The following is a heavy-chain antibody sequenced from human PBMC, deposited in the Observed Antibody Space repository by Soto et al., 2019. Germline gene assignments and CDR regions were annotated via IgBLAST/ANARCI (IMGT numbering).Heavy chain of an antibody. Sequence: QVQLVESGGGVVQPGMSLRLSCATSGFSFSSHAIHWVRQAPGKGLEWVAQIWSDGSNRYYADSMRGRFTISRDFSNKMAFLQRDSQRAEDTAVNYWARDGQSPAPYAFDMGGQGTLVIVSS. J-gene: IGHJ3*02. CDR3: ARDGQSPAPYAFDM. CDR1: GFSFSSHA. V-gene: IGHV3-33*01. CDR2: IWSDGSNR.